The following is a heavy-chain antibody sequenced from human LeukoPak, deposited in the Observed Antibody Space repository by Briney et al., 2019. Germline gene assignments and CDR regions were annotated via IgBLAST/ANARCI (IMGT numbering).Heavy chain of an antibody. J-gene: IGHJ4*02. CDR1: GFTFSSYG. V-gene: IGHV3-33*01. D-gene: IGHD4-23*01. Sequence: GRSLRLPCAASGFTFSSYGMHWVRQAPGKGLEWVAVIWYDANNKYYTDSVKGRFTISRDNSKNTLYLQMNSLRAEDTAVYYCARDHYGGNSGYFDYWGQGTLVTVSS. CDR3: ARDHYGGNSGYFDY. CDR2: IWYDANNK.